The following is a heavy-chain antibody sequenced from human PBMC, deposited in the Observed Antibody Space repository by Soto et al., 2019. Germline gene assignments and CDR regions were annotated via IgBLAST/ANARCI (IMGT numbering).Heavy chain of an antibody. CDR3: AKDLVLRYFDWSRPLDY. J-gene: IGHJ4*02. Sequence: GGSLRLSCAASGFTFSSYGMHWVRQAPGKGLEWVAVISYDGSNKYYADSVKGRFTISRDNSKNTLYLQMNSLRAEDTAVYYCAKDLVLRYFDWSRPLDYWGQGTLVTVSS. CDR2: ISYDGSNK. D-gene: IGHD3-9*01. V-gene: IGHV3-30*18. CDR1: GFTFSSYG.